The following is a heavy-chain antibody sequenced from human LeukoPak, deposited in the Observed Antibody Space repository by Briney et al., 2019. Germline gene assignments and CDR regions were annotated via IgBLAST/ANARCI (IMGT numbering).Heavy chain of an antibody. CDR2: IYYSGST. Sequence: SETLSLTCTVSGGSISSSSYYWGWLRQPPGKGLEWIGSIYYSGSTYYNPSLKSRVTISVDTSKNQFSLKLSSVTAADTAVYYCARHDGSSWYYAFDVWGQGTMVTVSS. CDR3: ARHDGSSWYYAFDV. J-gene: IGHJ3*01. D-gene: IGHD6-13*01. CDR1: GGSISSSSYY. V-gene: IGHV4-39*07.